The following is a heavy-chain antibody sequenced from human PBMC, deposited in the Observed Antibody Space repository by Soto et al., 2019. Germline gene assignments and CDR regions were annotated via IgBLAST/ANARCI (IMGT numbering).Heavy chain of an antibody. CDR2: VYTTGST. CDR3: ARDFNSIFDDFADMRWNFDP. CDR1: GGSINTYY. V-gene: IGHV4-4*07. Sequence: SETLSLTCTVTGGSINTYYWSWIRQSAGKGLEWIGRVYTTGSTNYNPSLKSRVTISVDTSRNQFSLSLRSVTAADTAVYYCARDFNSIFDDFADMRWNFDPWVQGTLVTV. J-gene: IGHJ5*02. D-gene: IGHD3-3*02.